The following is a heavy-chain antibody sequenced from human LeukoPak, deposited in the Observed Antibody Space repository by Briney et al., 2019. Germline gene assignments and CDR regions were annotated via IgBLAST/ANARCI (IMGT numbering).Heavy chain of an antibody. CDR1: GFTFRSSW. CDR2: INSDGSST. D-gene: IGHD3-10*01. V-gene: IGHV3-74*01. CDR3: TVGSYYFDD. Sequence: PGXSLRLSCAASGFTFRSSWMHWVRHARGKGLVWVSRINSDGSSTSYADSVKGRFTISRDNAKNTLYLPVNSLRAEDTAVYYCTVGSYYFDDWGQGTLVTVSS. J-gene: IGHJ4*02.